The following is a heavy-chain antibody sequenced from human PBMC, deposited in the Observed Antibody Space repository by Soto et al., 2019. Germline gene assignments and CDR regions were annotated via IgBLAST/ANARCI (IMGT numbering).Heavy chain of an antibody. J-gene: IGHJ1*01. V-gene: IGHV3-23*01. CDR3: AKGVYCSGGSCFWLYFQH. CDR2: IGGSGGGA. D-gene: IGHD2-15*01. Sequence: PGGSLRLSWAASGFTFSNYAMSWVRQAPGKGLEWVSAIGGSGGGAYYADSVKGRFTISRDDSENTLYLQMNNLRAEDTAAYYCAKGVYCSGGSCFWLYFQHWGQGTLVTVSS. CDR1: GFTFSNYA.